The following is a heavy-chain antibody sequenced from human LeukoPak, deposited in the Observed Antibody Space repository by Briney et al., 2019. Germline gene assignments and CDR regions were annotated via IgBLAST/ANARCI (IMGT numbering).Heavy chain of an antibody. D-gene: IGHD3-3*01. J-gene: IGHJ4*02. Sequence: SGGSLRLSCAASGFTFSSYAMSWVRQAPGKGLEWVSAISGSGGSTYYADSVKGRFTISRGNSKNTLYLQMNSLRAEDTAVYYCAKARKEWLFTYWGQGTLVTVSS. CDR3: AKARKEWLFTY. CDR2: ISGSGGST. V-gene: IGHV3-23*01. CDR1: GFTFSSYA.